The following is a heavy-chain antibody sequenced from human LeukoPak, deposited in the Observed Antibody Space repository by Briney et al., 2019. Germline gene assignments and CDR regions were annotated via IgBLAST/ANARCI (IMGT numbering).Heavy chain of an antibody. CDR1: GGSISSSSYY. CDR3: ARARWFGELLESYGFDY. D-gene: IGHD3-10*01. J-gene: IGHJ4*02. Sequence: SETLSLTCTVSGGSISSSSYYWGWIRQPPGKGLEWIGSIYYSGSTYYNPSLKSRVTISVDTSKNQFSLKLSSVTAADTAVYYCARARWFGELLESYGFDYWGQGTLVTVSS. V-gene: IGHV4-39*07. CDR2: IYYSGST.